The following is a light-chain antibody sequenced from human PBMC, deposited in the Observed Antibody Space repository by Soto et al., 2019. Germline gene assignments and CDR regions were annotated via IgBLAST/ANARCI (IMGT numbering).Light chain of an antibody. CDR2: GAS. CDR1: QSVSSN. J-gene: IGKJ4*01. Sequence: EIVLTQSPGPLPLSPGERATLSCRASQSVSSNLAWYQQKPGQAPRLLIYGASTRATGIPARFSGSGSGTEFTLTISSLQSEDFAVYYCQQYNNWPLTFGGGTKVDI. V-gene: IGKV3-15*01. CDR3: QQYNNWPLT.